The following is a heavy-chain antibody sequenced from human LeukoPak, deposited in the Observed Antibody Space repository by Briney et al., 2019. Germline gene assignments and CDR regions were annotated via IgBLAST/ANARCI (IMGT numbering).Heavy chain of an antibody. Sequence: ASVKVSCKASGYTFTGYYMHWVRQAPGQGLEWMGIINPSGGSTSYAQKFQGRVTMTRDMSTSTVYMELSSLRSEDTAVYYCARVTRLDHDAFDIWGQGTMVTVSS. V-gene: IGHV1-46*01. CDR3: ARVTRLDHDAFDI. CDR1: GYTFTGYY. J-gene: IGHJ3*02. D-gene: IGHD4-11*01. CDR2: INPSGGST.